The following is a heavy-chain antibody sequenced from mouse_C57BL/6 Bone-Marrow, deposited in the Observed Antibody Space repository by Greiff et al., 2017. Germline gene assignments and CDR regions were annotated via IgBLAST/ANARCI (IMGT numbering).Heavy chain of an antibody. CDR3: ARSWRPRLGFAY. V-gene: IGHV1-50*01. CDR1: GYTFTSYW. D-gene: IGHD2-2*01. CDR2: IDPSDSYT. Sequence: QVQLQQPGAELVKPGASVKLSCKASGYTFTSYWMQWVKQRPGQGLEWIGEIDPSDSYTNYNQKFKGKATLTVDTSSSTAYMQLSSLTSEDSAVYSCARSWRPRLGFAYWGQGTLVTVSA. J-gene: IGHJ3*01.